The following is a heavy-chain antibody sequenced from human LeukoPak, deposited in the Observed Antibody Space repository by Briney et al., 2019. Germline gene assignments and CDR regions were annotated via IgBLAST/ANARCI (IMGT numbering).Heavy chain of an antibody. CDR3: ARDREMATIWFYYYGMDV. J-gene: IGHJ6*02. Sequence: ASVKVSCKASGYTFTGYYMHWVRQAPGQGLEWMGIINPSGGSTSYAQKFQGRVTMTRDTSASTVYMELSSLRSEDTAVYYCARDREMATIWFYYYGMDVWGQGTTVTVSS. D-gene: IGHD5-24*01. CDR1: GYTFTGYY. CDR2: INPSGGST. V-gene: IGHV1-46*01.